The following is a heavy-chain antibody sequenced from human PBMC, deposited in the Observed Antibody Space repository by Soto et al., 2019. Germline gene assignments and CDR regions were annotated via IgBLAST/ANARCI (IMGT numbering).Heavy chain of an antibody. CDR3: ARGSLAARPVSDY. D-gene: IGHD6-6*01. CDR1: GGSISSSNW. J-gene: IGHJ4*02. V-gene: IGHV4-4*02. CDR2: IYHSGSA. Sequence: SETLSLTCAVSGGSISSSNWWCWVRQPPGKGLEWIGEIYHSGSANYNPSLKSRVTISVDKSKNQFSLKLSSVTAADTAVYYCARGSLAARPVSDYWGQGTLVTVSS.